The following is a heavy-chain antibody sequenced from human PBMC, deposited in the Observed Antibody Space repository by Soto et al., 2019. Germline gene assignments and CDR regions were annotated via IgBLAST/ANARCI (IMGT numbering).Heavy chain of an antibody. D-gene: IGHD3-22*01. J-gene: IGHJ4*02. CDR1: GASISPYY. V-gene: IGHV4-59*12. CDR3: ARSIHYSDGSSYSPFDY. Sequence: SETLSLTCTVSGASISPYYWSWFRHPPGKGLEWIGYISYSGSTNYNPSLKSRVTISIDASKNQFSLRLSSVTAADTAVYYCARSIHYSDGSSYSPFDYCAQGSLVIVSS. CDR2: ISYSGST.